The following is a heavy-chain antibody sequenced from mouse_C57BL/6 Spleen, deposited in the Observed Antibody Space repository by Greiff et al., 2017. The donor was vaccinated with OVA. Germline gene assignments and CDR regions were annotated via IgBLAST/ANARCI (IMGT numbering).Heavy chain of an antibody. V-gene: IGHV7-3*01. CDR2: IRNKANGYTT. D-gene: IGHD2-4*01. Sequence: EVMLVESGGGLVQPGGSLSLSCAASGFTFTDYYMSWVRQPPGKALEWLGFIRNKANGYTTEYSASVKGRFTISRDNSQSILYLQMNALRAEDSATYYCAREAYYDYDGYAMDYWGQGTSVTVSS. CDR3: AREAYYDYDGYAMDY. CDR1: GFTFTDYY. J-gene: IGHJ4*01.